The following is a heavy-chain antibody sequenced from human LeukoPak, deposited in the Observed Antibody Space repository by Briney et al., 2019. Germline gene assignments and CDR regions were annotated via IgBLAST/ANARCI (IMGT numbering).Heavy chain of an antibody. V-gene: IGHV3-30*02. D-gene: IGHD1-7*01. J-gene: IGHJ4*02. Sequence: GGSLRLSCAASGFTFSTYSMNWVRQAPGQGLEWVAFIRSDGSDTYYGDSVKGRFTVSRDNSKKILHLQMNSLRPGDTAVYYCARVGLWHYPVDSWGQGTLVTVSS. CDR1: GFTFSTYS. CDR2: IRSDGSDT. CDR3: ARVGLWHYPVDS.